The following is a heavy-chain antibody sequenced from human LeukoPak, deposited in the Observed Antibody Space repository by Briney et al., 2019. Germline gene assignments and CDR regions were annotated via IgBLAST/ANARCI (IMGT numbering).Heavy chain of an antibody. Sequence: SETLSLTCTVSGGSISSYYWSWIRQPAGKGLEWIGRIYTSGSTNYNPSLKSRVTMSVDTSKNQFSLKLSSVTAADTAVYYCARHARTSGYNFGLIDFWGQGTLVTVSS. CDR2: IYTSGST. J-gene: IGHJ4*02. CDR3: ARHARTSGYNFGLIDF. CDR1: GGSISSYY. D-gene: IGHD5-24*01. V-gene: IGHV4-4*07.